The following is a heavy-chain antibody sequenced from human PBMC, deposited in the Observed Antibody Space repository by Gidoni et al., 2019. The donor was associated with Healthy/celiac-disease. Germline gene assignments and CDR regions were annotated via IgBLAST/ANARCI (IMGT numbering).Heavy chain of an antibody. D-gene: IGHD3-3*01. Sequence: EVQLVESGGGLVKHGGSLRLSCAASGFTFSNAWMRGGRQAPGKGLEWVGRIKSKTDGGTTDYAAPLKGRFTISRDDSKNTLYLQMNSLKTEDTAVYYCTTARRYDFWSGYYWPSFDYWGQGTLVTVSS. CDR3: TTARRYDFWSGYYWPSFDY. V-gene: IGHV3-15*01. J-gene: IGHJ4*02. CDR1: GFTFSNAW. CDR2: IKSKTDGGTT.